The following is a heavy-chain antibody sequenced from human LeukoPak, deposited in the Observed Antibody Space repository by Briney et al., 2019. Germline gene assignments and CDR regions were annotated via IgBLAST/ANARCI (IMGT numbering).Heavy chain of an antibody. Sequence: SETLSLTCTVSGGAISSSSYWAWIRQPPGKGLEWIGNIYYSGSTYYNPSLKSRVTISVDTSKNHFSLKLSSVTAADTAVYNCARVGSSWPHYYFDYWGQGTLVTVSS. D-gene: IGHD6-13*01. CDR1: GGAISSSSY. CDR3: ARVGSSWPHYYFDY. V-gene: IGHV4-39*07. CDR2: IYYSGST. J-gene: IGHJ4*02.